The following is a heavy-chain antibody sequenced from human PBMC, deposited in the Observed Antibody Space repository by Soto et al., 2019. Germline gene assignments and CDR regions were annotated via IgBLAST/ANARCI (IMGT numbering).Heavy chain of an antibody. CDR2: ISAYNGNT. CDR3: ARDNYDYGDRREPLDY. V-gene: IGHV1-18*01. J-gene: IGHJ4*02. Sequence: QVQLVQSGAEVKKPGASVKVSCKASGYTFTSYGISWVRQAPGQGLEWMGWISAYNGNTKYAQKLQGRVTMTTDTPTNTAYMELRSLRSDDTAVYYCARDNYDYGDRREPLDYWGQGTLGTGSS. D-gene: IGHD4-17*01. CDR1: GYTFTSYG.